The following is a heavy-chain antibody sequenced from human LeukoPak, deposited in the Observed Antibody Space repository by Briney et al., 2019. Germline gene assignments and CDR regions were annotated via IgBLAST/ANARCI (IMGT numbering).Heavy chain of an antibody. CDR3: ARERKDYYSSGSYSEVFDY. CDR2: IYYSGST. V-gene: IGHV4-61*01. Sequence: SETLSLTCSVSGDSISSSSSYWSWTRQPPGKGLEWIGYIYYSGSTNYNPSLKSRVTISVDTSKNQFSLKLSSVSAADTAVYYCARERKDYYSSGSYSEVFDYWGQGTLVTVSS. J-gene: IGHJ4*02. D-gene: IGHD3-10*01. CDR1: GDSISSSSSY.